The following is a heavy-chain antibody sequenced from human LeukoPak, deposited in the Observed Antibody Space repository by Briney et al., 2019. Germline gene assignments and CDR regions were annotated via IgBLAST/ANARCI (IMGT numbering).Heavy chain of an antibody. J-gene: IGHJ3*02. CDR2: IYYSGST. D-gene: IGHD3-22*01. Sequence: PSETLSLTCTVSGGSISSYYWSWTRQPPGKGLEWIGYIYYSGSTNYNPSLKSRVTISVDTSKNQFSLKLSSVTAADTAVYYCARAPYYYDSSGYGAFDIWGQGTMVTVSS. CDR3: ARAPYYYDSSGYGAFDI. V-gene: IGHV4-59*01. CDR1: GGSISSYY.